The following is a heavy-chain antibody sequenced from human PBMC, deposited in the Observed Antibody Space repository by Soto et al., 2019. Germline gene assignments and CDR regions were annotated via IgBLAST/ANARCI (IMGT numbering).Heavy chain of an antibody. CDR3: ARQYGLLVPDAKYNWFDP. CDR2: INHSGST. V-gene: IGHV4-34*01. Sequence: SETLSLTCAVYGGSFSGYYWSWIRQPPGKGLEWIGEINHSGSTNYNPSLKSRVTISVDTSKNQFSLKLSSMTAADTAVYYCARQYGLLVPDAKYNWFDPCGQGSLVTVSA. J-gene: IGHJ5*02. CDR1: GGSFSGYY. D-gene: IGHD2-2*01.